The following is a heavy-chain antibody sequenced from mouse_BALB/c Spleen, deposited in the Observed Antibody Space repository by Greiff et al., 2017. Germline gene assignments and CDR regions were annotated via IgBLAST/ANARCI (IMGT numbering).Heavy chain of an antibody. CDR2: IDPSDSET. J-gene: IGHJ1*01. CDR1: GYSFTSYW. Sequence: QVQLQQSGPQLVRPGASVKISCKASGYSFTSYWMHWVKQRPGQGLEWIGMIDPSDSETRLNQKFKDKATLTVDKSSSTAYMQLSSPTSEDSAVYYCANYYGSSYVELYWYFDVWGAGTTVTVSS. V-gene: IGHV1-74*01. D-gene: IGHD1-1*01. CDR3: ANYYGSSYVELYWYFDV.